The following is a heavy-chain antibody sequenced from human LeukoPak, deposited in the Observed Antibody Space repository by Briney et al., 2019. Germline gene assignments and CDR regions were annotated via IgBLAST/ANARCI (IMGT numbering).Heavy chain of an antibody. CDR3: ARDWGRDTAMVGY. CDR1: GGSISSSNW. J-gene: IGHJ4*02. CDR2: IYHSGST. V-gene: IGHV4-4*02. D-gene: IGHD5-18*01. Sequence: SGTLSLTCAVSGGSISSSNWWSWVRQPPGKGLEWIGEIYHSGSTNYNPSLKSRVTISVDTSKNQFSLKLSSVTAADTAVYYCARDWGRDTAMVGYWGQGTLVTVSS.